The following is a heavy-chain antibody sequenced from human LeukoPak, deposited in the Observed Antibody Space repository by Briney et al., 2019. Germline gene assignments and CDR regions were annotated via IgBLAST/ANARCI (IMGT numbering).Heavy chain of an antibody. J-gene: IGHJ4*02. CDR2: IGTAGDT. D-gene: IGHD6-13*01. CDR1: GFTFSRYD. V-gene: IGHV3-13*01. Sequence: AWGALRLSCAASGFTFSRYDMHWVRQATGKGLEWVSAIGTAGDTYYPGSVKGRFTISRENAKNSLYLQMNSLRAGDTAVYYCARGGQQLGEFDCWGQGTLVTVSS. CDR3: ARGGQQLGEFDC.